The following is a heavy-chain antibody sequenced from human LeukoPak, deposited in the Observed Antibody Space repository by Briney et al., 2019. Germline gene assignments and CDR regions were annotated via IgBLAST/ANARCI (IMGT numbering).Heavy chain of an antibody. J-gene: IGHJ4*02. CDR1: GYTFTSYG. CDR3: ARGQSIAAAGTVDY. V-gene: IGHV1-18*01. CDR2: ISAYNGNT. Sequence: ASVKVFCKASGYTFTSYGISWARQAPGQGLEWMGWISAYNGNTNYAQKLQGRDTMTTHTSTSTAYMELRSLRSDDTAVYYCARGQSIAAAGTVDYWGQGTLVTVSS. D-gene: IGHD6-13*01.